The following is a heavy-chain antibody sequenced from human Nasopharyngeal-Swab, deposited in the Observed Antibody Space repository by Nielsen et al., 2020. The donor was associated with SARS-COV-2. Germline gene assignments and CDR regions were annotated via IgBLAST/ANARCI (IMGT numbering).Heavy chain of an antibody. D-gene: IGHD6-19*01. V-gene: IGHV4-39*01. CDR3: ARLGSPLAVTAWGFDY. CDR2: IYYSGST. J-gene: IGHJ4*02. CDR1: GCSISSSSYS. Sequence: SETLSLPCPVFGCSISSSSYSWGWIRQPPGKGLEWIGAIYYSGSTYYNPSLKSRVTISVDMSKNQFSLKLNSMTAADTAIYYCARLGSPLAVTAWGFDYWGQGTLVTVSS.